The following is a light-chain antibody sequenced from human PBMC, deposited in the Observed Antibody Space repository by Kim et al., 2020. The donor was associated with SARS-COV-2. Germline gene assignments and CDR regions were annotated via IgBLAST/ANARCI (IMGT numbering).Light chain of an antibody. CDR3: QQFESHAT. J-gene: IGKJ1*01. Sequence: SASVGDRVTITCRASQNSNKWLAWYQQKPGKAPKPLIYDASHLGSGVPSRFSGSGSGTEFTLTVSSLQPDDFATYYCQQFESHATFGQGTKVDIK. CDR1: QNSNKW. V-gene: IGKV1-5*01. CDR2: DAS.